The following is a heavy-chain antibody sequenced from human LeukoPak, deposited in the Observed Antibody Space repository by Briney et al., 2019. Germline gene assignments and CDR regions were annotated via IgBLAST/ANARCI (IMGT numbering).Heavy chain of an antibody. J-gene: IGHJ4*02. CDR3: ARHRSITMVRGVTPPLYYFDY. Sequence: SETLSLTCTVSGGSISSSSYYWGWIRQPPGKGLEWIVSIYYSGSTYYNPSLKSRVTISVDTSKNQFSLKLSSVTAADTAVYYCARHRSITMVRGVTPPLYYFDYWGQGTLVTVSS. D-gene: IGHD3-10*01. V-gene: IGHV4-39*01. CDR1: GGSISSSSYY. CDR2: IYYSGST.